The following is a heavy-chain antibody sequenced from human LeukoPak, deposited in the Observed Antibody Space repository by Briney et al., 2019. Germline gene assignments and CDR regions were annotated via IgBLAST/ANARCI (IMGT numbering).Heavy chain of an antibody. J-gene: IGHJ4*02. CDR3: AKDRGNDYGVFDY. CDR2: ISSGSGTT. CDR1: GFTVSSNY. V-gene: IGHV3-48*01. D-gene: IGHD4-17*01. Sequence: GSLRLSCAASGFTVSSNYMSWVRQAPGKGLEWISYISSGSGTTYYGDSVQGRFITSRDNAKNSLHLQMNSLRAEDTGVYYCAKDRGNDYGVFDYWGQGILVTVSS.